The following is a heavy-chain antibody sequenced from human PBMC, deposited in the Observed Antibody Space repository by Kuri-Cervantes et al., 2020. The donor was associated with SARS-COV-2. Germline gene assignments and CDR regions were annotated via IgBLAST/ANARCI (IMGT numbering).Heavy chain of an antibody. CDR2: ISADNGKT. J-gene: IGHJ6*02. CDR3: ASALPAYSYYYGMDV. D-gene: IGHD2-2*01. V-gene: IGHV1-18*01. Sequence: AAVKVSCKASGYTFTSYGISWVRQAPGQGLEWMGWISADNGKTNYAQKVQGRVTMTTDTSTSTAYMELRSLRSDDTAVYYCASALPAYSYYYGMDVWGQGTTVTVSS. CDR1: GYTFTSYG.